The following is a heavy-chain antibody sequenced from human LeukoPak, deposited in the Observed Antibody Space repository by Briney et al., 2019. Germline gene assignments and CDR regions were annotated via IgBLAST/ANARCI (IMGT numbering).Heavy chain of an antibody. V-gene: IGHV3-48*02. CDR1: GFTFSGYD. CDR2: ISSSSSWI. CDR3: ARDGTREQQVVPSDY. Sequence: GGSLRLACAASGFTFSGYDMNWVRQAPGKGLEWVSHISSSSSWIYYADSVKGRFTISRDNAKKSLHLQMNSLRDEDTAVYYCARDGTREQQVVPSDYWGQGALATVSS. J-gene: IGHJ4*02. D-gene: IGHD6-13*01.